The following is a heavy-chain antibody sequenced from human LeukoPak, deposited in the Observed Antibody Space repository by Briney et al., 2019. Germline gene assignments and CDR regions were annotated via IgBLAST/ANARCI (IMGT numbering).Heavy chain of an antibody. CDR3: AKVVSGSSSIFSSAFDI. CDR1: GFTFSDYY. J-gene: IGHJ3*02. D-gene: IGHD6-13*01. Sequence: GGSLRLSCAASGFTFSDYYMSWIRQAPGKGLEWVSYISSSGSTIYYADSVKGRFTISRDNSKNTLYLQMNSLRVEDTAVYYCAKVVSGSSSIFSSAFDIWGQGTMVTVSS. CDR2: ISSSGSTI. V-gene: IGHV3-11*01.